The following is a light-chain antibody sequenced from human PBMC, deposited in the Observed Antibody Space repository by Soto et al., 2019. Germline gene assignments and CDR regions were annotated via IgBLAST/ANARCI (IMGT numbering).Light chain of an antibody. Sequence: QSVLTQPPSASGSPGQSVTISCTGTSSDVGGYTYVSWYQQHPGKAPKLMIYEVSKRPSGVPDRFSGSKSGNTASLTVSGLQAEDEADYYCSSYAGSTNLFGTGTKVTVL. CDR2: EVS. CDR1: SSDVGGYTY. CDR3: SSYAGSTNL. V-gene: IGLV2-8*01. J-gene: IGLJ1*01.